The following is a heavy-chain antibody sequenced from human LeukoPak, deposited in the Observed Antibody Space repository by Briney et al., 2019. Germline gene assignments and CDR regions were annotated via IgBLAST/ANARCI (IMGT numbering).Heavy chain of an antibody. Sequence: GGSPRPSRAVSGVTPSKFGISWGRHGPRKGLGWVGSISCRGGGTKYAKPVKGRFTISRDNSKNTLHLQMNSLRAEDTAVYFCAKRGVVIRVILVGFHKEAYYFDSWGRGALVTVSS. V-gene: IGHV3-23*01. D-gene: IGHD3-22*01. CDR3: AKRGVVIRVILVGFHKEAYYFDS. CDR2: ISCRGGGT. CDR1: GVTPSKFG. J-gene: IGHJ4*02.